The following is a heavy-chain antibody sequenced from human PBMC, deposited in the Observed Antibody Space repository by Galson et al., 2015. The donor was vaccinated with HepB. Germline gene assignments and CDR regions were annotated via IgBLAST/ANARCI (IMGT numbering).Heavy chain of an antibody. D-gene: IGHD3-3*01. V-gene: IGHV2-5*02. Sequence: PALVKPTQTLTLTCTFSGFSLSTSGVGVGWIRQPPGKALEWLALIYWDDDKRYSPSLKSRLTITKDTSKNQVVLTMTNMDPVDAATYYCAHIDDFWSGYYYWYFDLWGRGTLVTVSS. CDR2: IYWDDDK. J-gene: IGHJ2*01. CDR3: AHIDDFWSGYYYWYFDL. CDR1: GFSLSTSGVG.